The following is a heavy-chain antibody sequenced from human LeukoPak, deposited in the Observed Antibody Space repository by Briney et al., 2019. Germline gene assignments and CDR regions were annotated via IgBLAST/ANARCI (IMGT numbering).Heavy chain of an antibody. V-gene: IGHV3-30*04. Sequence: GRSLRLSCAASGFTFSSYAMHWVRQAPGKGLEWVAVISYDGSNKYYADSVKGRFTISRDNSKNTLYLQMNSLRAEDTAVYYCARSTYDFWSGYYTPYYYYGMDVWGQGTTVTVPS. J-gene: IGHJ6*02. CDR1: GFTFSSYA. CDR2: ISYDGSNK. D-gene: IGHD3-3*01. CDR3: ARSTYDFWSGYYTPYYYYGMDV.